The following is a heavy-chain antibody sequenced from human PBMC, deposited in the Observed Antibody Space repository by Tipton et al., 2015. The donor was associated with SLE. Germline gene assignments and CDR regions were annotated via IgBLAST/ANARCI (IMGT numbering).Heavy chain of an antibody. Sequence: GLVKPSETLSLICNISGYSISTGYYWAWIRQSPGKGLEWIGRIYTGGNTKYNPSLESRVTLSVDTSKDQFSLKLSSVTAADTAVYYCARGHIAAGRSALEYWGQGTLVTVSS. J-gene: IGHJ4*02. CDR3: ARGHIAAGRSALEY. D-gene: IGHD6-6*01. CDR2: IYTGGNT. V-gene: IGHV4-38-2*02. CDR1: GYSISTGYY.